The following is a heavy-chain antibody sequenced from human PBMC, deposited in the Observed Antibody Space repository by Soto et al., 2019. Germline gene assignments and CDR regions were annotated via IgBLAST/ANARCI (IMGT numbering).Heavy chain of an antibody. D-gene: IGHD3-10*01. Sequence: EVHLVESGGGLVQPGGSLRLSCAASGFSFSNYWTTWVRQAPGKGLEWVANINPDGGAKYYVESVKGRFSISRDNAKNSLYLHMSNLRAEDTAVYYCAKAFYNGNSDFGYWGQGTLVTVSS. CDR3: AKAFYNGNSDFGY. J-gene: IGHJ4*02. CDR1: GFSFSNYW. V-gene: IGHV3-7*05. CDR2: INPDGGAK.